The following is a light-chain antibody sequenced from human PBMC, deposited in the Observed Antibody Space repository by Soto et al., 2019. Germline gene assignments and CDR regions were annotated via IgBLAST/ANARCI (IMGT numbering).Light chain of an antibody. V-gene: IGLV2-14*01. CDR3: TSYTTSNTLA. CDR2: EVS. J-gene: IGLJ2*01. CDR1: TSDVGGYTY. Sequence: QSALTQPASVSGSPGQSITISCTGTTSDVGGYTYVSWYQQHPGKAPRLMIYEVSNRPSGVSSRFSGSKSGNTASLTISGLQAEDEAVYYCTSYTTSNTLAFGGGTKVTVL.